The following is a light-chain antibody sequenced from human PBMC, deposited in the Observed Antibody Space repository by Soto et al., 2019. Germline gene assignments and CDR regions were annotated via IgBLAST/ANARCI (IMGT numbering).Light chain of an antibody. J-gene: IGKJ2*01. V-gene: IGKV3-11*01. Sequence: EIVLTQSPATLSLSLGERANLSCRASQSVNSYLAWYQQKVGQAPRLLIYDASYRATGIPARFSGSGSGSHFTLTINSLGPEDFAVYYCHRRQSWPYTFGQGTK. CDR3: HRRQSWPYT. CDR1: QSVNSY. CDR2: DAS.